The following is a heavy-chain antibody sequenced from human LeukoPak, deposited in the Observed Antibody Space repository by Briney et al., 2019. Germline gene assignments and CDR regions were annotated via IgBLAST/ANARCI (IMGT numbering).Heavy chain of an antibody. CDR1: DVSFTNYY. J-gene: IGHJ4*02. Sequence: SETLSLTCAVSDVSFTNYYWTWIRQSPGKGLEWLGQISHTGNTHYNPSLKGRVTMSVDTSKNQFSLKLSSVTAADAAVYYCAGSMVRGVIPTYFDYWGQGTLVTVSS. CDR2: ISHTGNT. CDR3: AGSMVRGVIPTYFDY. D-gene: IGHD3-10*01. V-gene: IGHV4-34*01.